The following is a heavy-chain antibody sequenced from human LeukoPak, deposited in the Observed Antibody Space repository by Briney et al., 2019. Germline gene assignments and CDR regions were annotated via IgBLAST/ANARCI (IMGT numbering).Heavy chain of an antibody. D-gene: IGHD3-10*01. Sequence: RTSETLSLTCTVSGDSISSYYWSWIRQPPGKGLEWIGYMHYSGTTNHNPSLKSRVTISVDTSKNHFSLKLTSVTAAHTAVYYCARHANYYGSGSYLNWFDPWGQGTLVTVSS. CDR1: GDSISSYY. CDR3: ARHANYYGSGSYLNWFDP. CDR2: MHYSGTT. V-gene: IGHV4-59*08. J-gene: IGHJ5*02.